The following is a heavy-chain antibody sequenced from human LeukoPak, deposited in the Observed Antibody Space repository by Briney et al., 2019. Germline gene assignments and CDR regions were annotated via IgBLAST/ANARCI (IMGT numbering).Heavy chain of an antibody. V-gene: IGHV3-23*01. J-gene: IGHJ3*01. D-gene: IGHD2-21*02. CDR2: ISGSGGST. CDR1: GFTFSSYA. CDR3: ARDSSPYCGDDCYFDAFDL. Sequence: GGSLRLSCAASGFTFSSYAMSWVRQAPGKGLEWVSAISGSGGSTYYADSVKGRFTISGDNSENTLYLQMNSLRAEDTAVYYCARDSSPYCGDDCYFDAFDLWGQGTMVTVSS.